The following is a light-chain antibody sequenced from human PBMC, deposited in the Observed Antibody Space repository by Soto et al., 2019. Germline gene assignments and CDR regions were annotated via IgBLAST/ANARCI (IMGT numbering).Light chain of an antibody. CDR3: LLALQVLLS. CDR2: LGS. J-gene: IGKJ1*01. Sequence: DIVMTQSPLSLPVTPGEPASISCRSSQSLLNSNGYNYLDWYLQKPGQSPQLLIYLGSRRASGVSYFFSGSGSCRDFTLTISSVGAEDVGFYYCLLALQVLLSVGQWTRVEIK. V-gene: IGKV2-28*01. CDR1: QSLLNSNGYNY.